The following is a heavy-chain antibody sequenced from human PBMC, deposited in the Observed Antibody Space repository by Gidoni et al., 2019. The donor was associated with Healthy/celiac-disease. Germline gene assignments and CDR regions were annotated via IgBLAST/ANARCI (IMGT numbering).Heavy chain of an antibody. D-gene: IGHD3-10*01. CDR1: GFTFSSYA. Sequence: QVQLVESGGGVVPPGRSLRLSCEASGFTFSSYALPWVRQAPGKGLGWVAVISYDGSNKYYSDSVKGPFTISRDNSKNTLYLQMNSLRAEDTAVYYCARAEHVLLWFGELTIDGPFDYWGQGTLVTVSS. V-gene: IGHV3-30*01. CDR2: ISYDGSNK. J-gene: IGHJ4*02. CDR3: ARAEHVLLWFGELTIDGPFDY.